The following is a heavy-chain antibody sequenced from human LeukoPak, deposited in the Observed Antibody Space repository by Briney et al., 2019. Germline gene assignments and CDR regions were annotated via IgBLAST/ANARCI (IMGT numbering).Heavy chain of an antibody. CDR1: GYTFTGYY. J-gene: IGHJ4*02. CDR3: ARDSYGDYELDY. D-gene: IGHD4-17*01. V-gene: IGHV1-2*02. CDR2: INPNSGGT. Sequence: ASVKVSCKASGYTFTGYYMRWVRQAPGQGLEWMGWINPNSGGTNYAQKFQGRVTMTRDTSISTAYMELSRLRSDDTAVYYCARDSYGDYELDYWGQGTLVTVSS.